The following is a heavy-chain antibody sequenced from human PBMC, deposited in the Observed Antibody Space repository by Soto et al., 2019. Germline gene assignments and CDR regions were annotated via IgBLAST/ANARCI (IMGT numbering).Heavy chain of an antibody. CDR3: ARIVGADSSGYYYAAFDI. J-gene: IGHJ3*02. CDR1: GGSISSYY. D-gene: IGHD3-22*01. V-gene: IGHV4-59*01. CDR2: IYYSGST. Sequence: SETLSLTCTVSGGSISSYYWSWIRQPPGKGLEWIGYIYYSGSTNYNPSLKSRVTISVDTSKNQFSLKLSSVTAADTAVYYCARIVGADSSGYYYAAFDIWGQGTMVT.